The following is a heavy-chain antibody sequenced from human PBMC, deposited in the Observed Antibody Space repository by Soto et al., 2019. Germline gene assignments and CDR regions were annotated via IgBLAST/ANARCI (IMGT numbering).Heavy chain of an antibody. D-gene: IGHD3-16*01. CDR2: IYYSGST. Sequence: SETLSLTCTFSVGSIISGGYYWSWIRQHPGKGLEWIGYIYYSGSTYYNPSLKSRVTISVDTSKNQFSLKLSSVTAADTAVYYCARDLGGFPLDVWGQGTTVTVSS. CDR1: VGSIISGGYY. V-gene: IGHV4-31*03. J-gene: IGHJ6*02. CDR3: ARDLGGFPLDV.